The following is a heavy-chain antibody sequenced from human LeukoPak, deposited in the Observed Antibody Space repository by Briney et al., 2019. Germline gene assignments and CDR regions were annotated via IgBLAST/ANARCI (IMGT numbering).Heavy chain of an antibody. D-gene: IGHD1-1*01. CDR3: ARWAVLAGSNDY. CDR2: IYYSGST. V-gene: IGHV4-39*01. J-gene: IGHJ4*02. CDR1: GGSISSSSYY. Sequence: SETLSLTCTVSGGSISSSSYYWGWIRQPPGKGLEWIGSIYYSGSTYYNPSLKSRVTISVDTSKNQFSLKLSSVTAADTAVYYCARWAVLAGSNDYWGQGTLVTVSS.